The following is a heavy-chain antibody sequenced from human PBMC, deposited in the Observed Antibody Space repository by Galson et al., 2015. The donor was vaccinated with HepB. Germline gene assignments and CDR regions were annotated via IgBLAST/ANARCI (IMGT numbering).Heavy chain of an antibody. D-gene: IGHD6-13*01. CDR1: GFTIDNYA. CDR2: ISGNGATT. J-gene: IGHJ4*02. CDR3: AKDHPPYANSWYYFDL. Sequence: SLRLSCAASGFTIDNYAMNWVRQPPGKGPEWVPGISGNGATTYYADSVKGRFTISRDISQNTVYLQMNSLRAEDTAVYFCAKDHPPYANSWYYFDLWGQGTLVTVSS. V-gene: IGHV3-23*01.